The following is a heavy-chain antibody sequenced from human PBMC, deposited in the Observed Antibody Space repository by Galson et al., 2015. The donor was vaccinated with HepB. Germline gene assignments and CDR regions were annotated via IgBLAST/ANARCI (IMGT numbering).Heavy chain of an antibody. J-gene: IGHJ3*02. CDR1: GFIFSDYR. Sequence: SLRLSCAASGFIFSDYRMHWIRQAPGKGLEWISYISSTGTTIDYADSMKGRFTISRDNAKNSLHLQVNGLRVEDTAVYYCARDGSGYIRSWNTFDIWGRGTMVTVSS. CDR3: ARDGSGYIRSWNTFDI. CDR2: ISSTGTTI. V-gene: IGHV3-11*01. D-gene: IGHD6-13*01.